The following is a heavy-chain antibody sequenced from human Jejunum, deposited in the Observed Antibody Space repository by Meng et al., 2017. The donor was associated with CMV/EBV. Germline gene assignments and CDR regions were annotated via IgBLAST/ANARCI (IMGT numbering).Heavy chain of an antibody. V-gene: IGHV1-18*01. CDR1: GDKLKSYG. CDR3: ARSGMNDYGFLDY. Sequence: CKVSGDKLKSYGVTLVRQAPRQGLEWMGWIRGYNGNTNYAQRLQGRVTMTQDTSTNTAYMELMSLRSDDTGVYYCARSGMNDYGFLDYWGQGTLVTVSS. J-gene: IGHJ4*02. CDR2: IRGYNGNT. D-gene: IGHD4/OR15-4a*01.